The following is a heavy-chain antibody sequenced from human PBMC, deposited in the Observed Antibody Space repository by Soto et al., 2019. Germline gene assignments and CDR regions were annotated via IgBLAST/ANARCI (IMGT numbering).Heavy chain of an antibody. CDR2: IYSSGST. CDR3: DRDWGVVAFVP. CDR1: GGSISRYY. J-gene: IGHJ5*02. V-gene: IGHV4-4*07. D-gene: IGHD2-15*01. Sequence: SETLSLTCTVSGGSISRYYWSWIRQPAGKGLEWIGRIYSSGSTNYNPSLKSRVTMSVDSSKNQFSLKLNSVTAADTAVYYCDRDWGVVAFVPWGQGPLVTLSS.